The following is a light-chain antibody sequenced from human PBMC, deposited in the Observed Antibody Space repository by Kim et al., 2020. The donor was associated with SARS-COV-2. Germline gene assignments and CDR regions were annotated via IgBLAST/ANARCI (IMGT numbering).Light chain of an antibody. CDR2: GSK. J-gene: IGLJ2*01. CDR3: NSRDSTGDLLI. V-gene: IGLV3-19*01. CDR1: SLGDYY. Sequence: SSELTQDPAVSVALGQTVKITCQGDSLGDYYASWYQQKPGQAPVLVFHGSKSRPSGIPARFSGSKSGNTATLTITGAQAEDEADYYCNSRDSTGDLLIFGGGTQLTVL.